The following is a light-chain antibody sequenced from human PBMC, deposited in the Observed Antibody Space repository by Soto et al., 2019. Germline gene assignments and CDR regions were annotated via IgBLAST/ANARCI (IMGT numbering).Light chain of an antibody. J-gene: IGKJ1*01. V-gene: IGKV3-20*01. CDR1: QSVSSSC. CDR3: QQYGNSPWT. Sequence: EIVLTQSPGTVSLSPGERATLSCKTSQSVSSSCIGWYQQKGGQAPRLLLYGTSNRASGTPDRFSGSGSGTAFTLTISRLEPDDFAVYFCQQYGNSPWTFGQGTRVEIK. CDR2: GTS.